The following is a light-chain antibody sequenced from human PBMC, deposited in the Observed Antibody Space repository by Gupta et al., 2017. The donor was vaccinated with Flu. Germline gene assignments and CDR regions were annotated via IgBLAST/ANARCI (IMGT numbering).Light chain of an antibody. Sequence: SALPPPASVSASPGQSITISCTGTSSDVGSYNYVSWYQQHPGKAPKLLIYEVTNRPLGVSNRFSASKSGNTASLTISGLLAEDEAVYFCSSYTSSSALGVFGGGTKLTVL. CDR2: EVT. CDR1: SSDVGSYNY. V-gene: IGLV2-14*01. CDR3: SSYTSSSALGV. J-gene: IGLJ3*02.